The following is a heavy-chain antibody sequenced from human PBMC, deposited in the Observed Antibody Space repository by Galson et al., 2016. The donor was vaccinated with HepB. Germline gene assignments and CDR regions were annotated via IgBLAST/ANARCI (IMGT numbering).Heavy chain of an antibody. CDR1: GFSVSDNY. CDR3: ASSPSAGY. J-gene: IGHJ4*02. CDR2: IYSGGST. V-gene: IGHV3-53*01. Sequence: SLRLSCAASGFSVSDNYMRWVRQAPGKGLEWVSLIYSGGSTYYADSVKGRFIISRDSSRNTLDLQMNSLRVEGTALYYCASSPSAGYWGQGKLVIVSS.